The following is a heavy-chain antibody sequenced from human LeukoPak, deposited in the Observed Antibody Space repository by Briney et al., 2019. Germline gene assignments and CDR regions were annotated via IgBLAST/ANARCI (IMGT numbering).Heavy chain of an antibody. CDR2: ISSSSSTI. CDR1: GFTFSSYS. D-gene: IGHD3-16*01. Sequence: PGGSLRLSCAASGFTFSSYSMNWVRQAPGKGLEWVSYISSSSSTIYYADSVKGRFTISRDNAKNSLYLQMNSLRAEDTAVYYCARDTLAWTGSWAVDYWGQGTLVTVSS. V-gene: IGHV3-48*04. J-gene: IGHJ4*02. CDR3: ARDTLAWTGSWAVDY.